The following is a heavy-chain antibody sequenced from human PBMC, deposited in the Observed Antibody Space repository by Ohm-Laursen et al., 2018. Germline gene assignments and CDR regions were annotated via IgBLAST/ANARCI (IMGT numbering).Heavy chain of an antibody. CDR2: IYYSGTT. CDR3: ARRGHAFDI. CDR1: GYSISSGYY. V-gene: IGHV4-61*01. J-gene: IGHJ3*02. Sequence: GTLSLTCAVSGYSISSGYYWSWIRQPPGKGLEWIGYIYYSGTTNYNPSLKNRVTISLNTSKNQFSLKLSSVTAADTAVYYCARRGHAFDIWGQGTMVTVSS.